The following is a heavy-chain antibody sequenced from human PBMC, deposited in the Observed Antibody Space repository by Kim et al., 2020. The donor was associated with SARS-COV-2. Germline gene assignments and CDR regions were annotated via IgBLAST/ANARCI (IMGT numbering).Heavy chain of an antibody. Sequence: SETLSLTCTVSGGSISSYYWSWIRQPPGKGLEWIGYIYYSGSTNYNPSLKSRVTISVDTSKNQFSLKLSSVTAADTAVYYCARDSAITFGGVIVYYGMDVWGQGTTVTVSS. CDR1: GGSISSYY. V-gene: IGHV4-59*01. CDR2: IYYSGST. CDR3: ARDSAITFGGVIVYYGMDV. J-gene: IGHJ6*02. D-gene: IGHD3-16*02.